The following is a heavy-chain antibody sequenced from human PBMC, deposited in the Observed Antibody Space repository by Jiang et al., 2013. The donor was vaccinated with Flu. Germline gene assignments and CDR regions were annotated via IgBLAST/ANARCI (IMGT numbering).Heavy chain of an antibody. CDR1: GGSVSSGSYY. CDR2: IYYSGST. V-gene: IGHV4-61*01. J-gene: IGHJ2*01. Sequence: SGSGLVKPSETLSLTCTVSGGSVSSGSYYWSWIRQPPGKGLEWIGYIYYSGSTNYNPSLKSRVTISVDTSKNQFSLKLSSVTAADTAVYYCAREIVVVPKGQWYFDLWGRDTLVTVSS. CDR3: AREIVVVPKGQWYFDL. D-gene: IGHD3-22*01.